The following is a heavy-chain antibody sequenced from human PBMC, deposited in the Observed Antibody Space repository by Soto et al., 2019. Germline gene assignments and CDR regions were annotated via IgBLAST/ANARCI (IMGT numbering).Heavy chain of an antibody. CDR2: ISSSSSYI. CDR1: GFTFISYS. V-gene: IGHV3-21*01. J-gene: IGHJ3*02. Sequence: PGGFLRLSCAASGFTFISYSMNWVRQAPGKGLEWVSSISSSSSYIYYADSVKGRFTISRDNAKNSLYLQMNSLRAEDTAVYYCARDLSDAFDIWGQGTMVTVSS. CDR3: ARDLSDAFDI.